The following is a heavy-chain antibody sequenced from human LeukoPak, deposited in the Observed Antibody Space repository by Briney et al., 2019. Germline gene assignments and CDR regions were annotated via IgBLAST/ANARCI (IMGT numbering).Heavy chain of an antibody. D-gene: IGHD2-2*01. Sequence: SETLSLTCTVSGGSISSSSYYWGWIRQPPGKGLEWIGGIYYSGSTYYNPSLKSRVTISVDTSKNQFSLKLSSVTAADTAVYYCASLGRMPRPDAFDIWGQGTMVTVSS. CDR1: GGSISSSSYY. J-gene: IGHJ3*02. CDR3: ASLGRMPRPDAFDI. V-gene: IGHV4-39*07. CDR2: IYYSGST.